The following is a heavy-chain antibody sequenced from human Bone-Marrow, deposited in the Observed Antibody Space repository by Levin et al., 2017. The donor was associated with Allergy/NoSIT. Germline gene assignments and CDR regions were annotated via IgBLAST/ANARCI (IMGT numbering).Heavy chain of an antibody. CDR1: GFTFSYYW. J-gene: IGHJ6*02. CDR3: ARDPVAAAGTGGGSDGMDV. V-gene: IGHV3-7*01. D-gene: IGHD6-13*01. CDR2: IKQDGSEK. Sequence: TGGSLRLSCAASGFTFSYYWMTWVRQAPGKGLEWVANIKQDGSEKYYVDSVKGRFTISRDNAKKSLYLQMNSLRVEDTAVYYCARDPVAAAGTGGGSDGMDVWGQGTAVTVSS.